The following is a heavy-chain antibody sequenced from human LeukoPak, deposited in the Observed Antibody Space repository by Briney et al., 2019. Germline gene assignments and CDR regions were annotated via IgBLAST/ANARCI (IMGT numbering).Heavy chain of an antibody. CDR2: ISSLSTSI. D-gene: IGHD3-10*01. V-gene: IGHV3-11*01. CDR1: GFTFSGYY. CDR3: AKSITMVRGVTPPFDY. J-gene: IGHJ4*02. Sequence: GGSPRLSCAASGFTFSGYYMSWIRQAPGKGLEWVSYISSLSTSIYYTDSVKGRFTISRDNSKNTLYLQMNSLRAEDTAVYYCAKSITMVRGVTPPFDYWGQGTLVTVSS.